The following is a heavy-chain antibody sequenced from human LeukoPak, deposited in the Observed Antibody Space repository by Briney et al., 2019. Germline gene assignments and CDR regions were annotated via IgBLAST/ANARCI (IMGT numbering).Heavy chain of an antibody. J-gene: IGHJ6*02. CDR2: INHSGST. V-gene: IGHV4-34*01. CDR3: ARGSYDLWSGYYTAPRNYGMDV. Sequence: RSSETLSLTCAVYGGSFSGYYWSWIRQPPGKGLEWIGEINHSGSTNYNPSLKSRVTISVDTSKNQFSLKLSSVTAADTAVYYCARGSYDLWSGYYTAPRNYGMDVWGQGTTVTVSS. CDR1: GGSFSGYY. D-gene: IGHD3-3*01.